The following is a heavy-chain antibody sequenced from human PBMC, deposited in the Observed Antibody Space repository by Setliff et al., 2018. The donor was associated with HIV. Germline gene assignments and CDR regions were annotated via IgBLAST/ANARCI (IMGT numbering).Heavy chain of an antibody. CDR2: MNPNRGNT. D-gene: IGHD6-13*01. V-gene: IGHV1-8*02. Sequence: ASVKVSCKASGYTFTSYDINWVRQATGQGLEWMGWMNPNRGNTGDAQKFQGRVTMTRNTSISTAYMELSSLRSEDTAVYYCARGSSYSSSWYVFRPQALNDAFDIWAQGTMVTVSS. CDR1: GYTFTSYD. CDR3: ARGSSYSSSWYVFRPQALNDAFDI. J-gene: IGHJ3*02.